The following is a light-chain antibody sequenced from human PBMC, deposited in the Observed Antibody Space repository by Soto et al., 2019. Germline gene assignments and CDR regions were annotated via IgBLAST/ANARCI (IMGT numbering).Light chain of an antibody. CDR2: GAS. Sequence: DIVLTQSPGTLSLSPGERATLSCRASQSLRSTSLAWYQQKPGQAPRLLMYGASNRATGIPDKFSGGGSGTDFTLTISRLEPEDFAVYYCQHYGGSPPITFGQGTRLE. CDR3: QHYGGSPPIT. CDR1: QSLRSTS. V-gene: IGKV3-20*01. J-gene: IGKJ5*01.